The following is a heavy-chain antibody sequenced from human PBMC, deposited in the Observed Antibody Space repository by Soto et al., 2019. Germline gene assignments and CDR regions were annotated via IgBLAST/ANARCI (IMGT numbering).Heavy chain of an antibody. D-gene: IGHD6-13*01. CDR2: IVPIYRTA. J-gene: IGHJ4*02. CDR1: GGTFSSYR. Sequence: SVKVSCKSSGGTFSSYRFNWVRQARGQGLECLGGIVPIYRTADYAQKFQGRVTITADESTRTVYMELSSLKSQDTALYYCARDSGAKLSSSWGQGTLVTVSS. V-gene: IGHV1-69*13. CDR3: ARDSGAKLSSS.